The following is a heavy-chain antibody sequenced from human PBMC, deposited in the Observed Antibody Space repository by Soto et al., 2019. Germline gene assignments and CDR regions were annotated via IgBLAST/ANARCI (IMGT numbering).Heavy chain of an antibody. D-gene: IGHD3-3*01. J-gene: IGHJ1*01. CDR3: ARRQDYDFWSSYYHAEYFQH. CDR2: IYYSGST. Sequence: QLQLQESGPGLVKPSETLSLTCTVSGGSISSSSYYWGWIRQPPGKGLEWIGSIYYSGSTYYNPSLKSRVTISVDTSKNQFSLKLSSVTAADTAVYYCARRQDYDFWSSYYHAEYFQHWGQGTLVTVSS. CDR1: GGSISSSSYY. V-gene: IGHV4-39*01.